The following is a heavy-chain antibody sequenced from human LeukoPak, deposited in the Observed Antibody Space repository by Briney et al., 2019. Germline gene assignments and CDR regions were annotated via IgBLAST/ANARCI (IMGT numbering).Heavy chain of an antibody. J-gene: IGHJ2*01. CDR1: GYTFTGYY. Sequence: ASVKVSCKASGYTFTGYYMHWVRQAPGQGLEWMGWINPNSGGTNYAQKFQGWVTMTRDTSISTAYMELSRLRSDDTAVYYCARSYYDSSGYYRGDWYFDLWGRGTLVTVSS. CDR2: INPNSGGT. D-gene: IGHD3-22*01. V-gene: IGHV1-2*04. CDR3: ARSYYDSSGYYRGDWYFDL.